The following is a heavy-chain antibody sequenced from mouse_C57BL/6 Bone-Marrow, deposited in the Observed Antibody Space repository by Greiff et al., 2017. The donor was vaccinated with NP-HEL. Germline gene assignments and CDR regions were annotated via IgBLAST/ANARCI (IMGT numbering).Heavy chain of an antibody. J-gene: IGHJ2*01. CDR1: GYTFTSYW. Sequence: QVQLKQPGAELVRPGTSVKLSCKASGYTFTSYWMHWVKQRPGQGLEWIGVIDPSDSYTNYNQKFKGKATLTVDTSSSTAYMQLSSLTSEDSAVYYCARPLYYSNYEVDYWGQGTTLTVSS. CDR3: ARPLYYSNYEVDY. CDR2: IDPSDSYT. V-gene: IGHV1-59*01. D-gene: IGHD2-5*01.